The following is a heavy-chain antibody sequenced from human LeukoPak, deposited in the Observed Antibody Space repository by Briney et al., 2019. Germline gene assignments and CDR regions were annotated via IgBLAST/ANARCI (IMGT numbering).Heavy chain of an antibody. J-gene: IGHJ3*02. CDR3: AKVKGWGSPSTINDAFDI. D-gene: IGHD3-16*01. CDR1: GFIFSGYS. Sequence: PGGSLRLSCAASGFIFSGYSMIWIRQAPGKGLEWVSSISSTSHYIYYADSLKGRFTTSRDNADDSLYLQMNSLRAEDTAMHRCAKVKGWGSPSTINDAFDICGQETMVTVSS. CDR2: ISSTSHYI. V-gene: IGHV3-21*01.